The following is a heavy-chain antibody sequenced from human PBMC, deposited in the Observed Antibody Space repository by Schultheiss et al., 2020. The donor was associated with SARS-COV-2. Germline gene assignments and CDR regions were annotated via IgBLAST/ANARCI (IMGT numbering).Heavy chain of an antibody. Sequence: GGSLRLSCAASGFTFSSYEMNWVRQAPGKGLEWVSYISSSGSTIYYADSVKGRFTISRDNAKNTLYLQMNSLRAEDTAVYYCARDLAAAVGYYYYYGMDVWGQGTTVTVSS. D-gene: IGHD6-13*01. CDR2: ISSSGSTI. J-gene: IGHJ6*02. CDR3: ARDLAAAVGYYYYYGMDV. CDR1: GFTFSSYE. V-gene: IGHV3-48*03.